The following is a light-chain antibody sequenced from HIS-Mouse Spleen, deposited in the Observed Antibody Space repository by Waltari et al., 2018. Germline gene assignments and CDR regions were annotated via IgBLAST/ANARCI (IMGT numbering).Light chain of an antibody. CDR1: SIDVGGYNY. CDR3: SSYAGSNNWV. J-gene: IGLJ3*02. CDR2: GVS. Sequence: QSALTQPPSASGSPGQSVTISCTGTSIDVGGYNYVSWYQPHPGKAPKLMIYGVSKRPSGVPGRFSGSKSGNTASLTVSGLRAEDEADYYCSSYAGSNNWVFGGGTKLTVL. V-gene: IGLV2-8*01.